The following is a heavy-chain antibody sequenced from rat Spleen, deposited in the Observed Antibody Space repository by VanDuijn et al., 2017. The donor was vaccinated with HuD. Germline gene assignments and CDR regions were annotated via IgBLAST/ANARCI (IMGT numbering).Heavy chain of an antibody. Sequence: EVQLVESGGGLVQPGRSLKLSCAASGFTFSDYNMAWVRQAPKKGLEWVATIRYDGGSTYYRDSVRGRFSISRDNARSTLYLQMNSLRSEDTATYYCARHLFGVRLYFDFWGPGTMVTVSS. V-gene: IGHV5-7*01. D-gene: IGHD4-3*01. CDR2: IRYDGGST. J-gene: IGHJ1*01. CDR1: GFTFSDYN. CDR3: ARHLFGVRLYFDF.